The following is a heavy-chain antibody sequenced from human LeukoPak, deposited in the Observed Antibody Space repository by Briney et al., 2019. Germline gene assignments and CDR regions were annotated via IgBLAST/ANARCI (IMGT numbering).Heavy chain of an antibody. CDR1: GGTFSSYA. Sequence: ASVKVSCKASGGTFSSYAISWVRQAPGQGLEWMGGIIPIFGTANYAQKFRGRVTITADESTSTAYMELSSLRSEDTAVYYCARGYYDSSGRFDYWGQGTLVTVSS. V-gene: IGHV1-69*13. J-gene: IGHJ4*02. CDR3: ARGYYDSSGRFDY. CDR2: IIPIFGTA. D-gene: IGHD3-22*01.